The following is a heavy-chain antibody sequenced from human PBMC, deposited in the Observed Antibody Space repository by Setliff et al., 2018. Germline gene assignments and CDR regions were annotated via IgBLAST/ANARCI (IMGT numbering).Heavy chain of an antibody. CDR3: AREGTIFGALKGFDY. D-gene: IGHD3-3*01. V-gene: IGHV1-69*04. J-gene: IGHJ4*02. Sequence: KVSCKASGGPLNSYSFSWVRQAPGQGLEWMGRIIPVLDITRYSQKFQGRVTITADKSTGIIYMELTSLRSDDTALYYCAREGTIFGALKGFDYWGQGTLVTVSS. CDR2: IIPVLDIT. CDR1: GGPLNSYS.